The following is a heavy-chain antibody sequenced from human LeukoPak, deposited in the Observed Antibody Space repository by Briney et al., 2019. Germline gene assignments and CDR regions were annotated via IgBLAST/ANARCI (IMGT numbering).Heavy chain of an antibody. D-gene: IGHD2-2*01. CDR2: IYTSGTS. J-gene: IGHJ5*02. V-gene: IGHV4-61*02. Sequence: PSETLSLTCVVSGGSISSGDYYWNWIRQPAGKELQWIGRIYTSGTSNYNPSLESRVTISIDTSQNQFSLNLTSVTAADTAVYYCARVNIVVVPADTPWFDPWGQGTLVTVSS. CDR1: GGSISSGDYY. CDR3: ARVNIVVVPADTPWFDP.